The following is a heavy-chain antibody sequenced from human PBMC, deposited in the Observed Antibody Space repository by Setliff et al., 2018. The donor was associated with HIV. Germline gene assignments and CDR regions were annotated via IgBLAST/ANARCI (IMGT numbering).Heavy chain of an antibody. CDR3: ARVGLHGDPPTGYYFYMDV. V-gene: IGHV4-4*09. CDR2: ISSSGTT. CDR1: DDSFSNYD. Sequence: SETLSLTCVVSDDSFSNYDWTWIRQPPGKALQWIGYISSSGTTNHNPSLRSRVTISIETSNTHFSLWLRSVTAADTAVYFCARVGLHGDPPTGYYFYMDVWGKGTTVTVSS. D-gene: IGHD4-17*01. J-gene: IGHJ6*03.